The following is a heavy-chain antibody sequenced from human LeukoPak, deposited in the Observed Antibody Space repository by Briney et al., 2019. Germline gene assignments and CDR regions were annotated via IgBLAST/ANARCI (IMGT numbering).Heavy chain of an antibody. D-gene: IGHD3-10*01. CDR2: IYYSGST. Sequence: SETLSLTCTVSGGSISSSSYYWGWIRQPPGKGLEWIGSIYYSGSTYYNPSLKSRVTISVDTSKNQFSLKLSSVTAADTAVYYCARGYLYYGSGSYYPLFGYWGQGTLVTVSS. CDR1: GGSISSSSYY. CDR3: ARGYLYYGSGSYYPLFGY. J-gene: IGHJ4*02. V-gene: IGHV4-39*07.